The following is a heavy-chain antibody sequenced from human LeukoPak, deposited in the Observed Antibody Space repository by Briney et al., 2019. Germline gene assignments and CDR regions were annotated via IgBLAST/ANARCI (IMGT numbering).Heavy chain of an antibody. CDR2: ISSGSGTT. V-gene: IGHV3-48*01. CDR1: GFIFSSYS. Sequence: GGSLKLSCAASGFIFSSYSMNWVRQTPGKGLEWISYISSGSGTTYYGDSVQGRFITSRDNAKNSLHLQMNSLRAEDAGVYYCAKDRGNDYGVFDYWGQGILVTVSS. D-gene: IGHD4-17*01. J-gene: IGHJ4*02. CDR3: AKDRGNDYGVFDY.